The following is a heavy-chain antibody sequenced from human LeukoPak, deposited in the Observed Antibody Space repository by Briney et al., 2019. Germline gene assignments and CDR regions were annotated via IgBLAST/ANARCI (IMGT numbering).Heavy chain of an antibody. CDR1: GYIFTNYG. CDR2: ISAYDGET. CDR3: GRDRPYRSGWYTDY. V-gene: IGHV1-18*01. Sequence: AASVKVSCKASGYIFTNYGISWFRQAPGQGLECVTWISAYDGETKNAQKFQDRVTATTDTSTRTAYMELRSLTSDDTAVYYCGRDRPYRSGWYTDYWGQGTLVTVSS. D-gene: IGHD6-19*01. J-gene: IGHJ4*02.